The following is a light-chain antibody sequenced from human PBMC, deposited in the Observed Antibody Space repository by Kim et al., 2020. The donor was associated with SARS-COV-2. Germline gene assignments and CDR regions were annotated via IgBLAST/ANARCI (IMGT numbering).Light chain of an antibody. CDR1: KLGDKY. V-gene: IGLV3-1*01. CDR3: QAWDSSTNYV. J-gene: IGLJ1*01. CDR2: QDT. Sequence: SYELTQPPSVSVSPGQTASITCSGDKLGDKYACWYQQKPGQSPVLIIYQDTKRPSGIPERFSGSNSGNTATLTISGTQAMDEADYYCQAWDSSTNYVFGTGTKCTV.